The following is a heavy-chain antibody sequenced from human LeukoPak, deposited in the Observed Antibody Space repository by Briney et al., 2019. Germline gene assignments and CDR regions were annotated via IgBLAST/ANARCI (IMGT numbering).Heavy chain of an antibody. CDR3: AGPVVRGVAFDY. Sequence: NSSETLSLTCAVYGGSFSGYYWSWIRQPPGKGLEWIGEINHSGSTNYNPSLKSRVTISVDTSKNQFSLKLSSVTAADTAVYYCAGPVVRGVAFDYWGQGTLVTVSS. CDR1: GGSFSGYY. V-gene: IGHV4-34*01. CDR2: INHSGST. D-gene: IGHD3-10*01. J-gene: IGHJ4*02.